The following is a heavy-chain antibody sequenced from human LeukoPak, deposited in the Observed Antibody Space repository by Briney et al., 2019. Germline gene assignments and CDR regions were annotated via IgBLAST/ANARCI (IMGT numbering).Heavy chain of an antibody. J-gene: IGHJ6*03. CDR2: INHSGST. V-gene: IGHV4-34*01. D-gene: IGHD2-15*01. CDR3: ARGRFLVVVVAASGEWYMDV. Sequence: SETLSLTCVDCGRSHSGYYWSWTRQPPGKGLEWIGEINHSGSTNYNPSLKSRVTISVDTSKNQFSLKLSSVTAADTAVYYCARGRFLVVVVAASGEWYMDVWGKGTTVTVSS. CDR1: GRSHSGYY.